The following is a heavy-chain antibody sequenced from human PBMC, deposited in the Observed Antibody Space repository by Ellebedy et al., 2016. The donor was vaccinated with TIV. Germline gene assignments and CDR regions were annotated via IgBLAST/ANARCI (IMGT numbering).Heavy chain of an antibody. D-gene: IGHD3-10*01. CDR3: ASGSMVRGLAG. J-gene: IGHJ4*02. CDR1: LPSLSGYT. CDR2: VNHRGIT. Sequence: SETLSLXCEVDLPSLSGYTWAWVRQPPGKGLEWIGDVNHRGITRYISSLNSRAIISLDTAKKQFSLNITSVTAADTAVYFCASGSMVRGLAGWGQGTLVSVSS. V-gene: IGHV4-34*01.